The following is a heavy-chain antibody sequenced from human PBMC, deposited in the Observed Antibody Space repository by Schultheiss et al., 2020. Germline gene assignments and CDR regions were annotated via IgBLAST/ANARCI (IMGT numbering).Heavy chain of an antibody. CDR3: VRDDGNCSGSMCYDAFDI. J-gene: IGHJ3*02. V-gene: IGHV3-7*03. CDR2: INRNGNEK. Sequence: GGSLRLSCAASGFTFSRYWMIWVRQAPGKGLEWVANINRNGNEKYYVDSVKGRFTISRDNAKNSLYLQVNSLRAEDTALYYCVRDDGNCSGSMCYDAFDIWGQGTMVTFSS. CDR1: GFTFSRYW. D-gene: IGHD2-15*01.